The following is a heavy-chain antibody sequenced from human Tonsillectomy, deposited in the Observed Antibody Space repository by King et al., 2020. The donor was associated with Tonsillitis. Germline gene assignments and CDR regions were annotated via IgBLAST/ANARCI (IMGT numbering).Heavy chain of an antibody. Sequence: QLVQSGPEVKKPGASVRVSCKASGYIFSKFGITWVRQAPGQGLEWWGWVSGYNGDTKYAQSFQGRVTMTTDTSTTTAYMDLSSLRTDDTAVYYCAKDKPTAMVALDYWGQGTLVTVSS. CDR1: GYIFSKFG. V-gene: IGHV1-18*01. CDR3: AKDKPTAMVALDY. CDR2: VSGYNGDT. J-gene: IGHJ4*02. D-gene: IGHD5-18*01.